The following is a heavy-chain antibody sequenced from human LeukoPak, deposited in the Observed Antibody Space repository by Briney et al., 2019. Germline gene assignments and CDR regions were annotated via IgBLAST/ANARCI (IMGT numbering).Heavy chain of an antibody. Sequence: GESLKISCKGSGYSFTSYWIAWVRQMPGKGLEWMGIIYPGDSDTRYSPSCQGQVTMSADKSTSTAYLQWSSLRASDTATYYCARSIVVDYYNMDVWGKGTTVTVSS. CDR3: ARSIVVDYYNMDV. J-gene: IGHJ6*04. V-gene: IGHV5-51*01. D-gene: IGHD2-2*01. CDR2: IYPGDSDT. CDR1: GYSFTSYW.